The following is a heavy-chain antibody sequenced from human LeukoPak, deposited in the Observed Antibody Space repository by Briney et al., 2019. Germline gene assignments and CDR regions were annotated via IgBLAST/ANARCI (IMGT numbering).Heavy chain of an antibody. D-gene: IGHD3-10*01. J-gene: IGHJ4*02. V-gene: IGHV4-28*01. Sequence: SETLSPTCAVSGYSITSSSWWGWIRQPPGKGLEWIGYIYHSGTTYYNPSLQSRVTMSVDTSKNQFSLKLSSVTAVDTAVYYCARKENVYYYFDYWGQGTLVTVSS. CDR3: ARKENVYYYFDY. CDR1: GYSITSSSW. CDR2: IYHSGTT.